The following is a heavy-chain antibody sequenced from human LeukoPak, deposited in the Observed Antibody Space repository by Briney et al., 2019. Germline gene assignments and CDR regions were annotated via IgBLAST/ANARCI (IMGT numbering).Heavy chain of an antibody. CDR3: AKAAGYFYYFGMDV. CDR2: ISGSGGST. D-gene: IGHD2-15*01. Sequence: GGSLRLSCAASGFTFSSYAMSWVRQASGKGLEWVSAISGSGGSTNNADSVKGRFTISRDNSKNMLYLQMNGLRAEDTAVYYCAKAAGYFYYFGMDVWGQGTTVTVSS. J-gene: IGHJ6*02. V-gene: IGHV3-23*01. CDR1: GFTFSSYA.